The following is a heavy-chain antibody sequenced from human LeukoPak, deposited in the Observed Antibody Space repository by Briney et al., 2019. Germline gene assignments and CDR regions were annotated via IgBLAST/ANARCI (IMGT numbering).Heavy chain of an antibody. CDR2: IKQDGSEE. J-gene: IGHJ4*02. CDR1: GFTFSSYW. Sequence: GGSLRLSCAASGFTFSSYWMTWVRQAPGRGLEWVANIKQDGSEEYYVDSVKGRFTISRDNAKNSLFLQMNSLRAEDTAVYYCAREVTPYYWGQGTLVTVSS. CDR3: AREVTPYY. D-gene: IGHD2-15*01. V-gene: IGHV3-7*01.